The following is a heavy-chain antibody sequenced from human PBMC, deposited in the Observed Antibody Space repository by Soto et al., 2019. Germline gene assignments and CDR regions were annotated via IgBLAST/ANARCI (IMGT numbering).Heavy chain of an antibody. D-gene: IGHD3-10*01. CDR1: GFTFSNNA. V-gene: IGHV3-23*01. Sequence: EVQLLESGGGLVQPGGSLRLSCAASGFTFSNNAMNWVRQATGKGLEWVSGITGSGDSTYHADSVKGRFTISRDNSKNTLYLQMNSLTAEDTAVYYCAEGRFGDLLRDFDYWGQGTLVTVSS. CDR2: ITGSGDST. CDR3: AEGRFGDLLRDFDY. J-gene: IGHJ4*02.